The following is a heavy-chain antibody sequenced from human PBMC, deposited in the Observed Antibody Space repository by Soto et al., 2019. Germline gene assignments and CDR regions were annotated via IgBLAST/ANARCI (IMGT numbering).Heavy chain of an antibody. Sequence: QVQLQESGPGLVKPSQTLSLTCTVSGGSISSNGYYWNWIRQYPGKGREWIGYIYHSGSTYYNPSLKSRVTISLDTSKNRFSLNLSSVTAADTAMYYCARDGGTAMVLDPWGQGTLVTVSS. J-gene: IGHJ5*02. CDR1: GGSISSNGYY. CDR3: ARDGGTAMVLDP. D-gene: IGHD5-18*01. V-gene: IGHV4-31*03. CDR2: IYHSGST.